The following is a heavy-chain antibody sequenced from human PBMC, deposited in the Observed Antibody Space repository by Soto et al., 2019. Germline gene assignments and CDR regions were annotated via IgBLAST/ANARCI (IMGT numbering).Heavy chain of an antibody. D-gene: IGHD1-1*01. J-gene: IGHJ3*02. CDR3: ARDWQLEPRNAFDI. Sequence: ASVKVSCKASGYTFTGYYMHWVRQAPGQGLEWMGWINPNSGGTNYAQKFQGWVTMTRDTSISTAYMELRSLRSDDTAVYYCARDWQLEPRNAFDIWGQGTMVTVSS. CDR1: GYTFTGYY. V-gene: IGHV1-2*04. CDR2: INPNSGGT.